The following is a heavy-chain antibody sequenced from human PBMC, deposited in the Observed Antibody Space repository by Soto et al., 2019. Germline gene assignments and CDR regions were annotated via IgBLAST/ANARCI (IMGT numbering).Heavy chain of an antibody. Sequence: GGSLRLSCAASGFTFSSYGMHWVRQAPGKGLEWVAVIWYDGSNKYYADSVKGRFTISRDNSKNTLYLQMNSLRAEDTAVYYCARGPRPYCSSTSCRRMYYFDYWGQGTLVTVSS. CDR2: IWYDGSNK. J-gene: IGHJ4*02. CDR1: GFTFSSYG. V-gene: IGHV3-33*01. D-gene: IGHD2-2*01. CDR3: ARGPRPYCSSTSCRRMYYFDY.